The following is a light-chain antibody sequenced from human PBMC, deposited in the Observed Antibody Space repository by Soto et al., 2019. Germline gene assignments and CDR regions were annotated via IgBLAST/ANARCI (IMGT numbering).Light chain of an antibody. J-gene: IGKJ2*01. CDR3: QQYGSSRRMYP. CDR1: QSVSSSY. CDR2: GAS. V-gene: IGKV3-20*01. Sequence: EIVLTQSPGTLSLSPGERATLSCRASQSVSSSYLAWYQQKPGQAPWPLIYGASSRVTGIPDRFSGSGSGTVFTLTIRGLESEDFAVYSCQQYGSSRRMYPFCQATKRPIK.